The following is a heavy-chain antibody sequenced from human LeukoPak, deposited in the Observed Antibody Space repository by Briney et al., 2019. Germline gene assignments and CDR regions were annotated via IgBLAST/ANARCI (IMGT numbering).Heavy chain of an antibody. D-gene: IGHD5-18*01. Sequence: SVKVSCKASGGTFSSYAISWVRQAPGQGLEWMGGIIPIFGTANYAQKFQGRVTITTDESTSTAYMELSSPRSEDTAVYYCAGSKVDTVYYYYMDVWGKGTTVTVSS. CDR2: IIPIFGTA. V-gene: IGHV1-69*05. CDR1: GGTFSSYA. J-gene: IGHJ6*03. CDR3: AGSKVDTVYYYYMDV.